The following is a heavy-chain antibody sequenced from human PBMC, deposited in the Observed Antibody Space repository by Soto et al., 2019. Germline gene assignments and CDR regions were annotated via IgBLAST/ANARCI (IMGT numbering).Heavy chain of an antibody. D-gene: IGHD3-3*01. J-gene: IGHJ6*03. CDR3: ARIYDFWSGYPYMDV. CDR1: GYTFTSYG. CDR2: ISAYNGNT. Sequence: ASVKVSCKASGYTFTSYGISWVRQAPGQGLEWMGWISAYNGNTNYAQKLQGRVTMTTDTSTSTAYMELRSLRSDDTAVYYCARIYDFWSGYPYMDVRGKGTTVTVSS. V-gene: IGHV1-18*01.